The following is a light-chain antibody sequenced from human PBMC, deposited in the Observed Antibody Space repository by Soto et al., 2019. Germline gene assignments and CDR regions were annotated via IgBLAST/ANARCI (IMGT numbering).Light chain of an antibody. CDR1: QNVNNNF. CDR3: QPYCSSKT. J-gene: IGKJ1*01. CDR2: SAS. Sequence: NVLTQSPGTLSLSPGERATLSCRASQNVNNNFLAWYQQKPGQAPRLLIYSASSRATGIPDRLSGSGSGTDFTLTISRLEPEDYAVYYCQPYCSSKTFGQGTKVEIK. V-gene: IGKV3-20*01.